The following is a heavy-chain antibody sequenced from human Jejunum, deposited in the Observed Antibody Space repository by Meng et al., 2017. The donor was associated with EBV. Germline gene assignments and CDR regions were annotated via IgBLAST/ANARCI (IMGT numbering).Heavy chain of an antibody. CDR2: IYYSGST. CDR3: AGLRYSGYDRAFDY. D-gene: IGHD5-12*01. CDR1: GGSVNSGNVY. V-gene: IGHV4-61*01. J-gene: IGHJ4*02. Sequence: QQRLQESGPALVKPSETLSLSCTVSGGSVNSGNVYWRWIRQPPGKGREWIGYIYYSGSTNYIPSLKSRVTISLDTSKNQFSLKLSSVTAADTAVYYCAGLRYSGYDRAFDYWGQGALVTVSS.